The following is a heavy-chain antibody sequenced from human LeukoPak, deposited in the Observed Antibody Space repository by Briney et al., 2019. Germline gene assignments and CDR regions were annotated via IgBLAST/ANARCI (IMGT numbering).Heavy chain of an antibody. D-gene: IGHD5-18*01. CDR3: AREKVYGYSYGSWFDP. Sequence: SETLSLTCTVSGGSISSYYWSWIRQPPGKGLEWIGCIYYSGSTNYNPSLKSRVTISVDTSKNQFSLKLSSVTAADTAVYYCAREKVYGYSYGSWFDPWGQGTLVTVSS. J-gene: IGHJ5*02. V-gene: IGHV4-59*01. CDR1: GGSISSYY. CDR2: IYYSGST.